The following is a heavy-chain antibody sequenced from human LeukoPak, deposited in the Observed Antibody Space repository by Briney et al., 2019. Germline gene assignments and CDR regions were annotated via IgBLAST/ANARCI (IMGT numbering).Heavy chain of an antibody. CDR2: INPNSGGT. CDR1: GYTFTGYY. J-gene: IGHJ6*03. CDR3: ARVPKGSSPVALWYMDV. Sequence: ASVKVSCKASGYTFTGYYMHWVRQAPGQGLEWMGWINPNSGGTNYAQKFQGRVTMTRDTSISTAYMELSRLRSDDTAVYYCARVPKGSSPVALWYMDVGGKGTTVTVSS. D-gene: IGHD6-6*01. V-gene: IGHV1-2*02.